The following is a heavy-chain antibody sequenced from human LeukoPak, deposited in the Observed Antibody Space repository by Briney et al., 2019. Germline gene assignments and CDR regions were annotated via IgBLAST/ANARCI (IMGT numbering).Heavy chain of an antibody. J-gene: IGHJ4*02. V-gene: IGHV3-30*18. CDR2: ISYDGSNK. CDR1: GFTFSSYG. D-gene: IGHD5-18*01. Sequence: AGGSLRLSCAASGFTFSSYGMHWVRQAPGKGLEWVAVISYDGSNKYYADSVKGRFTVSRDNSKNTLYLQMNSLRAEDTAVYYCAKANPQRYSYDPYYFDYWGQGTLVTVSS. CDR3: AKANPQRYSYDPYYFDY.